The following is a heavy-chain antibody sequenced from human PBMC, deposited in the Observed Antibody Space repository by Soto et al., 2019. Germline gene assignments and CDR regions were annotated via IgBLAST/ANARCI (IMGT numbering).Heavy chain of an antibody. V-gene: IGHV3-49*03. Sequence: GGSLRLSCTASGFTFGDYAMSWFRQAPGKGLEWVGFIRSKAYGGTTEYAASVKGRFTISRADSKSIAYLQMNSLKTEDTAVYYGTRDYSSPSIAAAGDAFDIWGQGTMVTVSS. CDR1: GFTFGDYA. J-gene: IGHJ3*02. CDR2: IRSKAYGGTT. CDR3: TRDYSSPSIAAAGDAFDI. D-gene: IGHD6-13*01.